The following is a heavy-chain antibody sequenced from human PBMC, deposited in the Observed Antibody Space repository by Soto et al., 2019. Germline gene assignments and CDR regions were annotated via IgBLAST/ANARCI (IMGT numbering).Heavy chain of an antibody. CDR1: GFTFSSFG. Sequence: HPGGSLRLSCAASGFTFSSFGMNWVRQAPGKGLEWLSYISSGSGTKYYTDSVKGRVTISRDNAKNSLYLQMSSLTDEDTAVYFCARDSSAAGYFDYWGQGTLVTVSS. D-gene: IGHD6-19*01. CDR2: ISSGSGTK. CDR3: ARDSSAAGYFDY. J-gene: IGHJ4*02. V-gene: IGHV3-48*02.